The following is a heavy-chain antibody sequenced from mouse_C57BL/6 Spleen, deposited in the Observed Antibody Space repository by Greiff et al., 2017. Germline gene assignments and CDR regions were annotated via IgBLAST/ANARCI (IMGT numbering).Heavy chain of an antibody. CDR2: IHPNSGST. D-gene: IGHD1-1*01. CDR3: ASARYYGSSEYFDV. V-gene: IGHV1-64*01. Sequence: QVQLQQPGAELVKPGASVKLSCKASGYTFTSYWMHWVKQRPGQGLEWIGMIHPNSGSTNYNEKFKSKATLTVDKSSSTAYMQLSSLTSEDSAVYYCASARYYGSSEYFDVWGTGTTVTVSS. CDR1: GYTFTSYW. J-gene: IGHJ1*03.